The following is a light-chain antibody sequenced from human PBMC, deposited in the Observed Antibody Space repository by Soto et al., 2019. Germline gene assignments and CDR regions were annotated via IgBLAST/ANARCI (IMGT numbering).Light chain of an antibody. Sequence: DIPMTQSPSSLSASVGDRVTITCRASQGIINYLAWYQQKPGKVPELLIYAASTLQSGVPSRFSGGGSGTHFTLTITSLQPEDAATYYCQKYDGAPFTFGPGTKVDIK. V-gene: IGKV1-27*01. CDR3: QKYDGAPFT. J-gene: IGKJ3*01. CDR2: AAS. CDR1: QGIINY.